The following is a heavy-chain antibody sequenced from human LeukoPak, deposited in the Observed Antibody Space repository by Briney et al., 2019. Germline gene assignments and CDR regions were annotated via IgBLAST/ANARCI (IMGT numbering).Heavy chain of an antibody. V-gene: IGHV3-23*01. J-gene: IGHJ4*02. CDR3: AKLKGSSWSHFDY. D-gene: IGHD6-13*01. Sequence: GGSLRLSCAASGFTFSSYAMSWVRQAPGKGLEWVSAISGSGGSTYYADSVKGRFTISRDNSKNTLYLQMNSLRAEVTAVYYCAKLKGSSWSHFDYWGQGTLVTVSS. CDR1: GFTFSSYA. CDR2: ISGSGGST.